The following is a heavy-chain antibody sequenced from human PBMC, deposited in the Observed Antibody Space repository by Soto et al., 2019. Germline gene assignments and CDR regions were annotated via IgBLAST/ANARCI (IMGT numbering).Heavy chain of an antibody. CDR3: AGSWGEPPFPPLSTFDP. J-gene: IGHJ5*02. V-gene: IGHV1-69*06. Sequence: SVKVSCKASGGTFSSYAMSWVRQAPGQGREWMGGIIPIFDTANYAQKFQGRVTITADKSTSTAYMELSSLRSEDTAVYYCAGSWGEPPFPPLSTFDPWGQGTLVTVSS. D-gene: IGHD7-27*01. CDR1: GGTFSSYA. CDR2: IIPIFDTA.